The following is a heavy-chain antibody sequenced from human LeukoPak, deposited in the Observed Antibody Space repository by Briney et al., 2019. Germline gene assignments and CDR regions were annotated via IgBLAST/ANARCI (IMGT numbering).Heavy chain of an antibody. Sequence: GGSLRLSCTGSGFTFSSYWMSWVRQAPGKGLEWVANIRQDGDLKHYVDSVRGRFTISRDNAENSLYLQMNSLRAEDTAIYYCAREVVGTIKSYFDYWGQGTLVTASS. D-gene: IGHD1-26*01. CDR1: GFTFSSYW. CDR3: AREVVGTIKSYFDY. V-gene: IGHV3-7*01. J-gene: IGHJ4*02. CDR2: IRQDGDLK.